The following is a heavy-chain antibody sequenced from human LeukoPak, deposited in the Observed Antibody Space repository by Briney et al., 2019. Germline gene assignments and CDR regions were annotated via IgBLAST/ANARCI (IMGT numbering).Heavy chain of an antibody. J-gene: IGHJ3*01. D-gene: IGHD3-16*01. CDR1: GFTFSTYW. CDR2: MKGDGSEI. Sequence: GGSLRLSCAASGFTFSTYWVTWVRQAPGKGLEWVANMKGDGSEIHYVDSVKGRFTISRDNAKNSLYLQMNSLRAEDTAVYYCARPAYTAAYDLWGQGTMVTVSS. CDR3: ARPAYTAAYDL. V-gene: IGHV3-7*01.